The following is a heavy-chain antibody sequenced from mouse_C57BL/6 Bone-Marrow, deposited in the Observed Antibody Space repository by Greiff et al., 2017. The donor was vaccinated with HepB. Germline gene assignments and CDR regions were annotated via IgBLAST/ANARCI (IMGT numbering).Heavy chain of an antibody. CDR3: ARRDTY. J-gene: IGHJ3*01. V-gene: IGHV1-81*01. CDR1: GYTFTSYG. Sequence: QVQLKESGAELARPGASVKLSCKASGYTFTSYGISWVKQRTGQGLEWIGEIYPRSGNTYYNEKFKGKATLTADKSSSTAYMELRSLTSEDSAVYFCARRDTYWGQGTLVTVSA. CDR2: IYPRSGNT.